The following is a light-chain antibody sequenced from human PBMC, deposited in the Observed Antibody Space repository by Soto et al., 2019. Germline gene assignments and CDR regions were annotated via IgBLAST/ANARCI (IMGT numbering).Light chain of an antibody. CDR3: QQYNLWPPIT. V-gene: IGKV3-15*01. CDR2: GAS. J-gene: IGKJ5*01. Sequence: EIVMTQSPATLSATPGERATLSCRASQSVKTNLAWYQQHPGQAPRLLIYGASTRATGISPRFSGSGSGTDFNLTISSLQSEHFAMYYCQQYNLWPPITFGPGTRLEI. CDR1: QSVKTN.